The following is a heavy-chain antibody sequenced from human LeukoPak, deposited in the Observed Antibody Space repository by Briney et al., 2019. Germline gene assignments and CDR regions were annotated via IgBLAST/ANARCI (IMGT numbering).Heavy chain of an antibody. V-gene: IGHV1-69*13. D-gene: IGHD3-22*01. Sequence: SVKVSCKASGGTFSSYAISWVRQAPGQGPEWMGGIIPIFGTANYAQKFQGRVTITADESTSTAYMELSSLRSEDTAVYYCARGYPFMDSSGYYFNYWGQGTLVTVSS. CDR3: ARGYPFMDSSGYYFNY. CDR1: GGTFSSYA. CDR2: IIPIFGTA. J-gene: IGHJ4*02.